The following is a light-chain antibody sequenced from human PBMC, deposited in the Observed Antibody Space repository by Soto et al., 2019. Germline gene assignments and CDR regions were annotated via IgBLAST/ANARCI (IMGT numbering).Light chain of an antibody. V-gene: IGLV2-14*03. CDR1: SRDVDGYNY. CDR3: SSYTTSNTRQIV. Sequence: QSVLTQPASVSGSPGQSITISCTSTSRDVDGYNYVSWYQHHPGKAHKLMIYDVSNRPSGVSNRFSGSKSGNTASLTISGLQPEDEADYYCSSYTTSNTRQIVFGTGTKVTVL. J-gene: IGLJ1*01. CDR2: DVS.